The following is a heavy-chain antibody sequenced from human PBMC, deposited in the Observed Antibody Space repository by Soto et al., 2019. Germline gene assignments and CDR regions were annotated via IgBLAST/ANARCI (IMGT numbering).Heavy chain of an antibody. V-gene: IGHV4-61*01. D-gene: IGHD4-4*01. CDR1: GGSVSSGSYY. J-gene: IGHJ6*02. Sequence: SETLSLTCTVSGGSVSSGSYYWSWIRQPPGKGLEWIGHIYYSGSTNYNPSLKSRVTISVDTSKNQFSLKLSSVTAADTAVYYCARDQRYSNYSPVYYYYGMDVWCQGTTVTVSS. CDR3: ARDQRYSNYSPVYYYYGMDV. CDR2: IYYSGST.